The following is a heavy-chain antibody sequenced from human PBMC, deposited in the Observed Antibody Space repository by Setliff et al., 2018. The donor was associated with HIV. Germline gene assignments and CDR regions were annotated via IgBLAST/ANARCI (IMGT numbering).Heavy chain of an antibody. D-gene: IGHD4-17*01. CDR1: GFTFSSYS. CDR3: TRGDGDSIFDF. V-gene: IGHV3-21*01. Sequence: PGGSLRLSCAASGFTFSSYSMNWVRQAPGKGLEWVSCISSSTRYIYYADSVKGRFTISRDDAKNSLYLQINSLRAEDSAVYYCTRGDGDSIFDFWGQGTLVTSPQ. CDR2: ISSSTRYI. J-gene: IGHJ4*02.